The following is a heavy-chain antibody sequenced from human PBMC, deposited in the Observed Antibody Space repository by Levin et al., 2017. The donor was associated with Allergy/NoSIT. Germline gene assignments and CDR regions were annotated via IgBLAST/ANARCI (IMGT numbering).Heavy chain of an antibody. CDR2: VIPIFSTT. CDR3: AGSGKMVRGVPHY. J-gene: IGHJ4*02. CDR1: GGTFSSYG. Sequence: PRASVKVSCKASGGTFSSYGISWVRQAPGQGLEWMGGVIPIFSTTNYAQKFQGRLTITADDSTTTAYMELSSLKSEDTAVYYCAGSGKMVRGVPHYWGQGTLVTVSS. V-gene: IGHV1-69*13. D-gene: IGHD3-10*01.